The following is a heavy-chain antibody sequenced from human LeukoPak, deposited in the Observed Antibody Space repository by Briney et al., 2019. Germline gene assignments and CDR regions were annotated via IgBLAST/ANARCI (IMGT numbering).Heavy chain of an antibody. V-gene: IGHV3-7*01. CDR3: ARDLGYIVVVVAATPVYFDY. CDR2: IKQDGSEK. Sequence: GGSLRLSCAASGFTFSSYWMSWVRQAPGKGLEWVANIKQDGSEKYYVDSVKGRFTISRDNAKNSLYLQMNSLGAEDTAVYYCARDLGYIVVVVAATPVYFDYWGQGTLVTVSS. D-gene: IGHD2-15*01. CDR1: GFTFSSYW. J-gene: IGHJ4*02.